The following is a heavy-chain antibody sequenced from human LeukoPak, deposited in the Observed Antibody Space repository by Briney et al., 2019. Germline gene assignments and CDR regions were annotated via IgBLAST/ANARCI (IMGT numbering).Heavy chain of an antibody. Sequence: ASVKVSCKASGYTFTTYYIHWVRQAPGQGLEWVGIINPSGGDTKYAQKFQGRVTLIRDTSTSTVSMELSSLRSEDTAVYYCARGSFAGTGGYYASNLFFDYWGQGTLVTVSS. CDR1: GYTFTTYY. CDR3: ARGSFAGTGGYYASNLFFDY. J-gene: IGHJ4*02. D-gene: IGHD3-22*01. V-gene: IGHV1-46*01. CDR2: INPSGGDT.